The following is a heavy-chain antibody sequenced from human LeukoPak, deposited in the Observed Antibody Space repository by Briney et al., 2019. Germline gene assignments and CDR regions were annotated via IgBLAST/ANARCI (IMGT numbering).Heavy chain of an antibody. CDR3: ARDIVVVPAAPPGWFDP. CDR1: GFTFSDYY. CDR2: ISSSGSTI. V-gene: IGHV3-11*04. D-gene: IGHD2-2*01. Sequence: GGSLRLSCAASGFTFSDYYMSWIRQAPGKGLEWVSYISSSGSTIYYADSVKGRFTISRDNAKSSLYLQMNSLRAEDTAVYYCARDIVVVPAAPPGWFDPWGQGTLVTVSS. J-gene: IGHJ5*02.